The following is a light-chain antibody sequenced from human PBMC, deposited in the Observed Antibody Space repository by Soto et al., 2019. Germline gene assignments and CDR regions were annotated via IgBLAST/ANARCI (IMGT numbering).Light chain of an antibody. J-gene: IGKJ1*01. CDR2: AAS. V-gene: IGKV3-20*01. CDR1: QSVAYRY. CDR3: QQYGSSPWT. Sequence: EIVLTQSPAILSVSPGERVTLSCRASQSVAYRYLAWYQQKPGQAPRLLIYAASTRATGIPDRFTGSGSGTDFTFTISRLEPGDFAVYYCQQYGSSPWTFGQGTKVDI.